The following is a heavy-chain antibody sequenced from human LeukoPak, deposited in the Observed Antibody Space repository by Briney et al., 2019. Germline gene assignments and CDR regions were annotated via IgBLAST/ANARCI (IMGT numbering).Heavy chain of an antibody. V-gene: IGHV4-39*01. J-gene: IGHJ5*02. Sequence: PSETLSLTCTVSGGSISSSSYYWGWIRQPPGKGLEWIGSIYYSGSTYYNPSLKSRVTISVDMSKNQFSLKLSSVTAADTAVYYCARLGYDFWSGYPEWFDPWGQGTLVTVSS. CDR3: ARLGYDFWSGYPEWFDP. CDR2: IYYSGST. D-gene: IGHD3-3*01. CDR1: GGSISSSSYY.